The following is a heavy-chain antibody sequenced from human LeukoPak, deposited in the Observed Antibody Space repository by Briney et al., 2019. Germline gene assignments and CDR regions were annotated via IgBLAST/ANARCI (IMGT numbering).Heavy chain of an antibody. V-gene: IGHV1-18*01. CDR2: ISAYNGNT. Sequence: ASVKVSCKASGYTFTSYGISWVRQAPGQGLEWMVWISAYNGNTNYAQKLQGRVTMTTDTSTSTAYMELRSLRSDDTAVYYCARGRYGDSTPLFFQHWGQGTLVTVSS. CDR1: GYTFTSYG. J-gene: IGHJ1*01. D-gene: IGHD4-17*01. CDR3: ARGRYGDSTPLFFQH.